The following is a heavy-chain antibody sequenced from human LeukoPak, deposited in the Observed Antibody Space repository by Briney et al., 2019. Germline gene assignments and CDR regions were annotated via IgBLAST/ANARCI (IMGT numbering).Heavy chain of an antibody. Sequence: SSVKVSCKASGGTFSSYAISWVRQAPGQGLEWMGRIIPIFGTANYAQKFQGRVTITTDESTSTAYMELSSLRSEDTAVYYCARGSFGVATPPYFDYWGQGTLVTVSS. CDR1: GGTFSSYA. CDR2: IIPIFGTA. V-gene: IGHV1-69*05. CDR3: ARGSFGVATPPYFDY. J-gene: IGHJ4*02. D-gene: IGHD3-3*01.